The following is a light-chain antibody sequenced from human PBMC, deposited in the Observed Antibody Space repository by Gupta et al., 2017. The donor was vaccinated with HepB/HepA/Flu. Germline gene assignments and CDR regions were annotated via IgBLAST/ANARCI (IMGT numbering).Light chain of an antibody. V-gene: IGKV1-39*01. CDR2: AAS. Sequence: DIQMTQSPSSLSASVGDRVTITCRASQSSSSYLNWYQQKPGKAPKLLIYAASSLQSGVPSRFSGSGSGTDFILNISSLQPEDFATDYCQQSYRTSWTFGRGTKVEIK. CDR3: QQSYRTSWT. CDR1: QSSSSY. J-gene: IGKJ1*01.